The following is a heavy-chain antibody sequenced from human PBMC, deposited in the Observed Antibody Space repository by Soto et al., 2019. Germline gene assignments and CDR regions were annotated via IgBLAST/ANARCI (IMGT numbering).Heavy chain of an antibody. Sequence: EVQLVESGGGLIQPGGSLRLSCAASGFTVSGNYITWVRQAPGKGLEWVSVIFSGDNTYYSDSVKGRCTISRDNSKNTVYLQMNRLRGDDTAVYFCAPGLTLPVRPSFDTWGQGTLLTVSS. D-gene: IGHD2-21*02. J-gene: IGHJ5*02. CDR3: APGLTLPVRPSFDT. CDR1: GFTVSGNY. V-gene: IGHV3-53*01. CDR2: IFSGDNT.